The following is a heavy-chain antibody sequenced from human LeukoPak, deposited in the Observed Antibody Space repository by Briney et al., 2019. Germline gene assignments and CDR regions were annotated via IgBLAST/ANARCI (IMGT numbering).Heavy chain of an antibody. J-gene: IGHJ5*02. D-gene: IGHD1-26*01. CDR3: ARDGEGETYYYWFGP. CDR2: ISWNGVFT. CDR1: GFTFDDYT. V-gene: IGHV3-20*04. Sequence: GGSLRLSCAPSGFTFDDYTMHWVRQAPGQGLEWVSGISWNGVFTTYADSVKGRFTISRDNVKNTLYLQMNSLRVEDTALYYCARDGEGETYYYWFGPWGQGTLVTVSS.